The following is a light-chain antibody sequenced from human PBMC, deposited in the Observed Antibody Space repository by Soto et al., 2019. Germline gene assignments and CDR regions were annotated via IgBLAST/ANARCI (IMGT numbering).Light chain of an antibody. V-gene: IGKV3-11*01. CDR1: QSVSSY. CDR2: DAS. J-gene: IGKJ5*01. Sequence: EVVVTQSPATLSLSPGERATLSCRASQSVSSYLAWYQQKPGQAPRLLIYDASNRATGIPARFSGSGSGTDFTLTISSLEPEDFAVYYCQQRSNWPLFGQGTRLEIK. CDR3: QQRSNWPL.